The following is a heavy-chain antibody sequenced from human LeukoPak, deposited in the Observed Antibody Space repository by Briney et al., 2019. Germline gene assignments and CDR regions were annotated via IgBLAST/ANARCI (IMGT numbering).Heavy chain of an antibody. Sequence: GGSLRLSCAASGFAVSSNFMTWVRQAPGKGLEWVSAISGSGGSTYYADSVKGRFTISRDNSKNTLYLQMNSLRAEDTAVYCCAKPSVYSRGEDYWGQGTLVTVSS. CDR3: AKPSVYSRGEDY. D-gene: IGHD6-13*01. CDR1: GFAVSSNF. CDR2: ISGSGGST. V-gene: IGHV3-23*01. J-gene: IGHJ4*02.